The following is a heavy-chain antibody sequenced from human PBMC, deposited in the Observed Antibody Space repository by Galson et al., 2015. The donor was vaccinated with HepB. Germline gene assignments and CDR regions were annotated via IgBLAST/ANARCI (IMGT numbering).Heavy chain of an antibody. CDR1: GYTFISYG. V-gene: IGHV1-18*01. D-gene: IGHD6-13*01. CDR2: ISTYNGNT. CDR3: ARGLGYVSSSSYYVDV. J-gene: IGHJ6*03. Sequence: SVKVSCKASGYTFISYGIIWVRQAPGQGLEWMGWISTYNGNTNYARKVQGRVTMTTDTSTNTAYMELGGLTSDDTAVYYCARGLGYVSSSSYYVDVWGKGTTVIVSS.